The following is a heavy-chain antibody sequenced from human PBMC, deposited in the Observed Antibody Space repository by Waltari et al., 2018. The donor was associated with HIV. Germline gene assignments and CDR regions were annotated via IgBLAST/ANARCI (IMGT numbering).Heavy chain of an antibody. Sequence: EVQLVETGGGLIQPGGSLRLSCAASGFPVSSNYMSWVRQAPGKGLEWVSVIYSGGSTYYADSVKGRFTISRDNSKNTLYLQMNSLRAEDTAVYYCARRRDSGYGMDVWGQGTTVTVSS. CDR3: ARRRDSGYGMDV. V-gene: IGHV3-53*02. CDR2: IYSGGST. J-gene: IGHJ6*02. D-gene: IGHD1-26*01. CDR1: GFPVSSNY.